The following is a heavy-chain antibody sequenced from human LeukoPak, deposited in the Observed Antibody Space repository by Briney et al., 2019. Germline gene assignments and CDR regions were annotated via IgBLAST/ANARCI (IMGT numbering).Heavy chain of an antibody. J-gene: IGHJ6*02. Sequence: GGSLRLSCAASGFTVSSNYMNWVRQAPGKGLEWVSVIYSGGNTYNADSVKGRFTISRDNSKNTLYLQMYSLRAEDTAVYYCARHRIRGGMDVWGQGTTVTVSS. CDR2: IYSGGNT. CDR3: ARHRIRGGMDV. D-gene: IGHD3-16*01. CDR1: GFTVSSNY. V-gene: IGHV3-66*04.